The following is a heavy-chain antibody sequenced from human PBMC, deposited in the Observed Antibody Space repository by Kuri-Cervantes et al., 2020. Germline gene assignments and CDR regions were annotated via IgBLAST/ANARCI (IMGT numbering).Heavy chain of an antibody. CDR3: AREGRTGDAFDI. Sequence: GSLRLSCAVSGYSISSGYYWGWIRQPPGKGLEWIGSIYYSGSTYYNPSLKSRVTISVDTSKNQFSLKLSSVTAADTAVYYCAREGRTGDAFDIWGQGTMVTVSS. J-gene: IGHJ3*02. CDR1: GYSISSGYY. D-gene: IGHD3/OR15-3a*01. V-gene: IGHV4-38-2*02. CDR2: IYYSGST.